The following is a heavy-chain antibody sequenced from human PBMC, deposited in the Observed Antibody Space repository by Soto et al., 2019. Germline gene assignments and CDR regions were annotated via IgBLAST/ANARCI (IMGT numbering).Heavy chain of an antibody. V-gene: IGHV1-46*01. CDR3: ARSITMIVVVINSPPGY. J-gene: IGHJ4*02. CDR2: INPSGGST. D-gene: IGHD3-22*01. Sequence: ASVKVSCKASGYTFTSYYMHWVRQAPGQGLEWMGIINPSGGSTSYAQKFQGRVTMTRDTSTSTVYMELSSLRSEDTAVYYCARSITMIVVVINSPPGYWGQGTLVTVSS. CDR1: GYTFTSYY.